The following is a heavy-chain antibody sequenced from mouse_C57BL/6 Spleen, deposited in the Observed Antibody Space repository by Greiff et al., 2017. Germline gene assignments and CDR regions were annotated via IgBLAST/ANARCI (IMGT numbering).Heavy chain of an antibody. Sequence: VQLQQPGAELVKPGASVKMSCKASGYTFTSYWIPWVKQRPGQGLEWIGDIYPGSGSTNYNEKFKSKATLPVDTSSSPAYMQLSSLTSEDSAVYYCARKGLPHYAMDYWGQGTSVTGSS. CDR2: IYPGSGST. J-gene: IGHJ4*01. CDR1: GYTFTSYW. CDR3: ARKGLPHYAMDY. V-gene: IGHV1-55*01. D-gene: IGHD2-4*01.